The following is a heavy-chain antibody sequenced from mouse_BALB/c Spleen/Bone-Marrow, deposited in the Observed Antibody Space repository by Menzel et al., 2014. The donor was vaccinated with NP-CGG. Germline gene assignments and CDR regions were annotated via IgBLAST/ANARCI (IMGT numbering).Heavy chain of an antibody. CDR3: ARYYDYAWFAY. V-gene: IGHV1-9*01. CDR1: GYTFSSYW. CDR2: ILPGSGNT. D-gene: IGHD2-4*01. Sequence: LQESGTELMKPGASVKISCKATGYTFSSYWIEWVKQRPGHGLEWIGEILPGSGNTNYNEDFKGKATFTADTSSNTAYMQLSSLTSEDSAVYYCARYYDYAWFAYWGQGTLVTVSA. J-gene: IGHJ3*01.